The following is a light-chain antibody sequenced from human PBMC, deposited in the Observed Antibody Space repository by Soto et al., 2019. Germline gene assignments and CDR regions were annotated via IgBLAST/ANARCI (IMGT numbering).Light chain of an antibody. V-gene: IGKV3-15*01. CDR2: GAS. Sequence: EIVMTQSPSTLSVSPGERATLSCRASQSVSTYLAWYQQKPGQASRLLIYGASTRATGIPARFSGSGSGTEVTPTISSLQSEDFAVYYCQQYNNWPPLTFGGGTKVEIK. CDR3: QQYNNWPPLT. CDR1: QSVSTY. J-gene: IGKJ4*01.